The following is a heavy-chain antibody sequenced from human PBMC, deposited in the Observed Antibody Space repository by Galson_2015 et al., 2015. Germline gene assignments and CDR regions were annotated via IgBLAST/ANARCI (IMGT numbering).Heavy chain of an antibody. CDR3: ARSYYGTGNLFDY. CDR1: GFTFNRYS. Sequence: SLRLSCSSSGFTFNRYSMNLVRQAPGKGLEWVAYITSGSSTIYYADSVKGRFTISRDDAKNSLYLQMNSLRDEDTAVYYCARSYYGTGNLFDYWGQGSLVTVSS. V-gene: IGHV3-48*02. D-gene: IGHD3-10*01. CDR2: ITSGSSTI. J-gene: IGHJ4*02.